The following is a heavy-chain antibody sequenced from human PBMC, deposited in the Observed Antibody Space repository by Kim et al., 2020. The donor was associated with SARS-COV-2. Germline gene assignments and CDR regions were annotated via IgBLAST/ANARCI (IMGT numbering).Heavy chain of an antibody. J-gene: IGHJ4*02. CDR2: IYYSGST. CDR1: GGSISSYY. V-gene: IGHV4-59*01. Sequence: SETLSLTCTVSGGSISSYYWSWIRQPPGKGLEWIGYIYYSGSTNYNPSLKSRVTISVDTSKNQFSLKLSSVTAADTAVYYCARRSSWTDSFDYWGQGTLV. CDR3: ARRSSWTDSFDY. D-gene: IGHD6-13*01.